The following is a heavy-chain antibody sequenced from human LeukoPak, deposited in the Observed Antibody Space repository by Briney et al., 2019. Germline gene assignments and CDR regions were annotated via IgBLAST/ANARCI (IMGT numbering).Heavy chain of an antibody. CDR3: ARDFEDSSGWNPFDI. J-gene: IGHJ3*02. Sequence: PGGSLRLSCAASGFTFSDYYMSWIRQAPGKGLEWVSYISSSGSTIYYADSVKGRFTISRDNAKNSLYLQMNSLRAEDTAVYYCARDFEDSSGWNPFDIWGQGTMVTVSS. D-gene: IGHD6-19*01. CDR1: GFTFSDYY. V-gene: IGHV3-11*04. CDR2: ISSSGSTI.